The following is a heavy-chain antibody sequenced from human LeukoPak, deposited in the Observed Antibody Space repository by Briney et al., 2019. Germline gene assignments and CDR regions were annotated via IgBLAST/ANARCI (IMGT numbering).Heavy chain of an antibody. J-gene: IGHJ4*02. CDR2: IYYSGST. CDR3: ARRSLITIFWSGYPFDY. CDR1: GDSISSSNYY. Sequence: PSETLSLTCTVSGDSISSSNYYWDWIRQPPGKGLEWLGSIYYSGSTYYNRSLKSRLTLSVDTSKNQFSLKLSSVTAADTAVYYCARRSLITIFWSGYPFDYWGQGTLVTVSS. V-gene: IGHV4-39*01. D-gene: IGHD3-3*01.